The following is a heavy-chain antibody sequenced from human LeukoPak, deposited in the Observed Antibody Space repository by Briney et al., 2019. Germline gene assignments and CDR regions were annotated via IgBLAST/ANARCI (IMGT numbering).Heavy chain of an antibody. CDR2: IYPGDSGT. CDR1: GYSFTNYW. Sequence: PGESLKISCKGSGYSFTNYWIGWVRQMPGKGPEWMGVIYPGDSGTTYSPSFQGQVTISADKSISTAYLRWNSLKASDTAMYYCARRRDVYNLADYWGQGTLVTVSS. V-gene: IGHV5-51*01. J-gene: IGHJ4*02. CDR3: ARRRDVYNLADY. D-gene: IGHD5-24*01.